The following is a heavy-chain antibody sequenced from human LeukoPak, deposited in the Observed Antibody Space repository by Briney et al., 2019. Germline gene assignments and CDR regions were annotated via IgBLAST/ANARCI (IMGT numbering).Heavy chain of an antibody. J-gene: IGHJ4*02. D-gene: IGHD1/OR15-1a*01. CDR3: ARQRVNKWNNLWSFDY. CDR1: GGSISSYY. V-gene: IGHV4-59*08. CDR2: IYYTGST. Sequence: PSETLSLTCTVSGGSISSYYWSWIRQPPGKGLEWIGYIYYTGSTSYNPSLKSRVTISLDTSKNQFSLKLSSMTAADTAVYYCARQRVNKWNNLWSFDYWGQGTLVTVSS.